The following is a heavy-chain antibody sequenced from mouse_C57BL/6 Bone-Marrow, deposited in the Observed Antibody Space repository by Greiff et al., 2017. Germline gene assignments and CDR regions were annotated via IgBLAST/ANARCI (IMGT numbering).Heavy chain of an antibody. Sequence: VKLQESGPGLVQPSQSLSITCTVSGFSLTSYGVHWVRQSPGKGLEWLGVIWSGGSTDYNAAFISRLSISKDNSKSQVFFKMNSLRADDTAIYYCARNYYSNYDYFDYWGQGTTLTVSS. CDR1: GFSLTSYG. D-gene: IGHD2-5*01. CDR3: ARNYYSNYDYFDY. CDR2: IWSGGST. V-gene: IGHV2-2*01. J-gene: IGHJ2*01.